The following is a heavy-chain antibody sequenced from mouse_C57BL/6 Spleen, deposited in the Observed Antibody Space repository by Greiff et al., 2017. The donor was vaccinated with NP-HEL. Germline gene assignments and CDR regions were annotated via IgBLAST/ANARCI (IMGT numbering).Heavy chain of an antibody. J-gene: IGHJ4*01. Sequence: QVQLQQPGAELVRPGSSVKLSCKASGYKVNSEWRKWGKKRKIQGREWIGNIDPSDSETHYNQKFKDKATLTVDKSSSTAYMQLSSLTSEDSAVYYCASFLGGYAMDYWGQGTSVTVSS. CDR2: IDPSDSET. CDR1: GYKVNSEW. CDR3: ASFLGGYAMDY. V-gene: IGHV1-52*01.